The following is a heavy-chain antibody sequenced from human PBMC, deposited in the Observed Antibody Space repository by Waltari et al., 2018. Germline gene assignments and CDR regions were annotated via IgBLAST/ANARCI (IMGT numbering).Heavy chain of an antibody. Sequence: QDQLVQSGAEVKKPGASVRLSYKASGFSFGTTSITWVRRAPGQGLEWVGMFIPLVDARHFAEKVQDRVTITAATSLVSGSMDLSGLRSDDTAIYYCARGQLASDSGLLWFFDLWGPGT. D-gene: IGHD4-17*01. J-gene: IGHJ2*01. V-gene: IGHV1-69*04. CDR1: GFSFGTTS. CDR3: ARGQLASDSGLLWFFDL. CDR2: FIPLVDAR.